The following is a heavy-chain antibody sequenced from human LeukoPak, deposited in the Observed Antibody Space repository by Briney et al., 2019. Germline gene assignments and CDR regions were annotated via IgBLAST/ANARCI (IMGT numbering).Heavy chain of an antibody. J-gene: IGHJ5*02. D-gene: IGHD5-18*01. V-gene: IGHV3-48*01. CDR2: ISGSSSHI. CDR1: GFSFSSYS. Sequence: GGSLRLSCAASGFSFSSYSVNWVRQAPGKGLEWVSYISGSSSHIYFVDSVKGRFTISRDNSKNTLYLQMNSLRAEDTAVYYCANEPDTATVEGWFDPWGQGTLVTVSS. CDR3: ANEPDTATVEGWFDP.